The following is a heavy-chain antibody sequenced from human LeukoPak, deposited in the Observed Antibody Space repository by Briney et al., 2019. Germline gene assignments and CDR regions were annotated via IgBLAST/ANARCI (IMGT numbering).Heavy chain of an antibody. CDR2: ISSSRSYT. CDR3: ARGRSGYYFDY. J-gene: IGHJ4*02. CDR1: GFTFSDYY. Sequence: GGSLRLSCAASGFTFSDYYMSWIRQAPGKGLEWVSYISSSRSYTNYADSAKGRFTISRDNAQNSLYLQMNSLGDDDTAVYYCARGRSGYYFDYWGQGTLVTVSS. D-gene: IGHD3-22*01. V-gene: IGHV3-11*06.